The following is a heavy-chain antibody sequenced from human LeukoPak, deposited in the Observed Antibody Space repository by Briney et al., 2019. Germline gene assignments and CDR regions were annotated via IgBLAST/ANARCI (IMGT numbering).Heavy chain of an antibody. D-gene: IGHD3-22*01. J-gene: IGHJ4*02. CDR3: ARSGWEYYDSSGTKFAY. CDR2: ISAYNGNK. Sequence: ASVKVSCKASGYTFTSYGISWVRQSPGQRLEWRGWISAYNGNKNYAPKLQGRVSMPTPTSTSTAYMELRSLRSDDTAVYYCARSGWEYYDSSGTKFAYWGQGTLVTVSS. V-gene: IGHV1-18*01. CDR1: GYTFTSYG.